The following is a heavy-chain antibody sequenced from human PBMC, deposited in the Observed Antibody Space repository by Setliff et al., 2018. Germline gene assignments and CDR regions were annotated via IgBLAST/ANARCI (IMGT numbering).Heavy chain of an antibody. Sequence: PGGSLRLSCAASGFTFVNYWMHWVRQAPGKGLVWVSRVNSDGSSTIYADSVKGRFTISRDNAENTLYLQMNSLRPDDTALYYCAHPLVPNFGYWGQGTLVTVSS. CDR3: AHPLVPNFGY. CDR1: GFTFVNYW. CDR2: VNSDGSST. D-gene: IGHD3-16*01. V-gene: IGHV3-74*01. J-gene: IGHJ4*02.